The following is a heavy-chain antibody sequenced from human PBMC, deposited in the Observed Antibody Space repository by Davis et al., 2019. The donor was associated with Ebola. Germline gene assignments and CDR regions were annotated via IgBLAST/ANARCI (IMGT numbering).Heavy chain of an antibody. CDR1: GYTFPRSC. Sequence: ASVKVSCTASGYTFPRSCLSCVRQAPGQGLEWMGWISASNGNPNYAQKLQGRVTMTTDTSTSTAYMELRSLRSDDTAVYYCARDKSGSYWGQGTLVTVSS. V-gene: IGHV1-18*01. D-gene: IGHD1-26*01. CDR2: ISASNGNP. CDR3: ARDKSGSY. J-gene: IGHJ4*02.